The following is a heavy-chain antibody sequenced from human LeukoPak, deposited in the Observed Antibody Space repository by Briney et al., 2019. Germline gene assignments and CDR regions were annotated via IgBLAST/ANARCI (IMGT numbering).Heavy chain of an antibody. CDR1: GFTFSSYG. CDR3: AKDKATVLPFDI. Sequence: PGGSLRLSCAATGFTFSSYGMHWVRQAPGKGLEWVAFIRYDGSTKYYADSVKGRFTISRDNSKNTLYLQMNSLRAEDTAVYYCAKDKATVLPFDIWGQGTMVTVSS. CDR2: IRYDGSTK. V-gene: IGHV3-30*02. D-gene: IGHD4-17*01. J-gene: IGHJ3*02.